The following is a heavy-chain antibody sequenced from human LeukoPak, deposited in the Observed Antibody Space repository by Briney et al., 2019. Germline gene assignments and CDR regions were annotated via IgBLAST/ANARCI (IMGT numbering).Heavy chain of an antibody. J-gene: IGHJ5*02. CDR3: ARVERYYDFWSGYYTRWFDP. D-gene: IGHD3-3*01. Sequence: SVKVSCKASGGTFSSYAISWVRQAPGHGLEWMGGIIPIFGTANYAQKFQGRVTITADESTSTAYMELSSLRSEDTAVSYCARVERYYDFWSGYYTRWFDPWGQGTLVTVSS. V-gene: IGHV1-69*13. CDR2: IIPIFGTA. CDR1: GGTFSSYA.